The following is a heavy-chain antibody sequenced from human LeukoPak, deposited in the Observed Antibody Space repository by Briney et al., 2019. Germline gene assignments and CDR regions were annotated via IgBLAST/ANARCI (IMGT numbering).Heavy chain of an antibody. CDR1: GGSMSSFH. V-gene: IGHV4-59*01. CDR2: ISYSGNS. D-gene: IGHD3-3*01. Sequence: SETLSLTCSVSGGSMSSFHWTWVRQPPGKGLEWIGYISYSGNSKYTPSLKSRVTISIDTSKNQFSLRLSSVTAADTAVYYCAKTVDGTYDSHYWGQGTLVTVSS. J-gene: IGHJ4*02. CDR3: AKTVDGTYDSHY.